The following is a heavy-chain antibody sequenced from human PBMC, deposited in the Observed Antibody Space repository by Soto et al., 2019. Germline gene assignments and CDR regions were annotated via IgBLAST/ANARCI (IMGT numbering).Heavy chain of an antibody. V-gene: IGHV3-48*03. CDR2: ISSSGSTI. CDR1: GFTFSSYE. J-gene: IGHJ4*02. CDR3: ARGVVRELGFDY. Sequence: VQLVESGGGLVQPGGSLRLSCSASGFTFSSYEMNWVRQAPGKGLEWVSYISSSGSTIYYADSVKGRFTISRDNAKNSLYLQMNSLRAEDTAVYYCARGVVRELGFDYWGQGTLVTVSS. D-gene: IGHD2-2*01.